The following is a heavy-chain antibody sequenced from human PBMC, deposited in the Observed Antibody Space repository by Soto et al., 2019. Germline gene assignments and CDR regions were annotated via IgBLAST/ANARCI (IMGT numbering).Heavy chain of an antibody. CDR2: INSDGSST. J-gene: IGHJ6*03. V-gene: IGHV3-74*01. CDR1: GFTFSSYW. CDR3: ARVGRDYCSGGSCSDPRYYYYYMDV. D-gene: IGHD2-15*01. Sequence: VGSLRLSCAASGFTFSSYWMHWVRQAPGKGLVWVSRINSDGSSTSYADSVKGRFTISRDNAKNTLYLQMNSLRAEDTAVYYCARVGRDYCSGGSCSDPRYYYYYMDVWGKGTTVTVSS.